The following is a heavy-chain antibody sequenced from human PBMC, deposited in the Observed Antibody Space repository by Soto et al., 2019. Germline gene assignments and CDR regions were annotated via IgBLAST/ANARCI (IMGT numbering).Heavy chain of an antibody. D-gene: IGHD4-17*01. V-gene: IGHV4-61*01. Sequence: TSETLSLTCTVSGGSVSSGSYYWSWIRQPPGKGLEWIGYIYYSGSTNYNPSLKSRVTISVDTSKNQFSLKLSSVTAADTAVYYCARAFDYEEGTDYWGQGTLVTVSS. CDR1: GGSVSSGSYY. J-gene: IGHJ4*02. CDR3: ARAFDYEEGTDY. CDR2: IYYSGST.